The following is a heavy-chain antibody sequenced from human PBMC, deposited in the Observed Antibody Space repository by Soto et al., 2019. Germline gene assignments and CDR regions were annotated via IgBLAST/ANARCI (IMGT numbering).Heavy chain of an antibody. J-gene: IGHJ6*02. V-gene: IGHV5-51*01. CDR3: ARQKQLGYYYYGLDV. Sequence: PGESLKISCKGSGYSFTSYWIGWVRQMPGKGLEWMGIIYPGDSDTKYSPSFQGQVTISADKSISTAYLQWSSLKASDTAMYYCARQKQLGYYYYGLDVWGQGTTVTVSS. CDR1: GYSFTSYW. CDR2: IYPGDSDT. D-gene: IGHD1-1*01.